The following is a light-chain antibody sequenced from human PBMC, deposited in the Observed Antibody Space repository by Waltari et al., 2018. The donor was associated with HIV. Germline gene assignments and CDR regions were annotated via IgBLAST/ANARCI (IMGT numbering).Light chain of an antibody. CDR2: VVS. CDR3: CSYAGSNTYL. J-gene: IGLJ1*01. V-gene: IGLV2-23*02. Sequence: QSALTQPASVSGFPGQSITISCTGSSSDVGSYNYVSWYQQHPGKAPKLLIYVVSERASRGSSRFTGSKSVNTASLTISGLQAEDEADYYCCSYAGSNTYLFGTGTEVTVL. CDR1: SSDVGSYNY.